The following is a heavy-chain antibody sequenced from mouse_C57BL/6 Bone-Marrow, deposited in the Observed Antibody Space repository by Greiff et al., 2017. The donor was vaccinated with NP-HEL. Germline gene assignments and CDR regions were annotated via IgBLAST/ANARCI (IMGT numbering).Heavy chain of an antibody. V-gene: IGHV5-6*01. Sequence: EVKVVESGGDLVKPGGSLKLSCAASGFTFSSYGMSWVRQTPDKRLEWVATISSGGSYTYYPDSVKGRFTISRDNAKNTLYLQMSSLKSEDTAMYYCARQSSYGSSPWFAYWGQGTLVTVSA. J-gene: IGHJ3*01. D-gene: IGHD1-1*01. CDR3: ARQSSYGSSPWFAY. CDR1: GFTFSSYG. CDR2: ISSGGSYT.